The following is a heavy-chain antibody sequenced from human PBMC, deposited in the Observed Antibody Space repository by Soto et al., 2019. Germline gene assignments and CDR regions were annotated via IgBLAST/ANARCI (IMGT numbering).Heavy chain of an antibody. D-gene: IGHD3-10*01. V-gene: IGHV5-51*01. CDR1: GYSFTSYC. J-gene: IGHJ4*02. CDR3: AGGPTTYYYGSGSPYFDY. Sequence: GESLKISCQVSGYSFTSYCIVWVLQMPGKGLEWMGIIYPGDSDTRYSPSFQGQVTISADKSISTAYLQWSRLKASDTAMYYCAGGPTTYYYGSGSPYFDYWGQGTLVTVSS. CDR2: IYPGDSDT.